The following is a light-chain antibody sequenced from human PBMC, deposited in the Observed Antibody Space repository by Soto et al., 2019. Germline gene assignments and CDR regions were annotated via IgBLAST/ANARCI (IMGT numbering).Light chain of an antibody. CDR2: GAS. CDR3: KQYNNWPPWT. V-gene: IGKV3-15*01. CDR1: QSITSN. Sequence: EIGVTQSPATLSVSGGERATLSCRASQSITSNVAWYQQKPGQAPRLLIYGASTRATGIPARFSGSGSGTEFTLTISSLQSEDFAVYYCKQYNNWPPWTFGQGTKVDIK. J-gene: IGKJ1*01.